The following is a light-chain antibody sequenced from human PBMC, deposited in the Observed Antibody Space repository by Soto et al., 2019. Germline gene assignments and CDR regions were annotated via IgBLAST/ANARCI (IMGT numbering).Light chain of an antibody. V-gene: IGKV1-9*01. CDR2: VAS. Sequence: IQLTQSPSYLSASVGDRVTITCRASQGISSYLAWYQQKPGKAPKLLIYVASTLQSGVPSRFSGGGSGTEFTLTISSLQSEDFAEYHCQQYNNWPQTFGQGTKVDIK. J-gene: IGKJ1*01. CDR1: QGISSY. CDR3: QQYNNWPQT.